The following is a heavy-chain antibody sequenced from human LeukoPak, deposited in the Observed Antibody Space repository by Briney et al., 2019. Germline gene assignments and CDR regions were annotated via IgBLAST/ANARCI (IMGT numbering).Heavy chain of an antibody. CDR3: ARSTGDFDH. J-gene: IGHJ4*02. CDR1: GFTFSNYA. CDR2: ISDAARSQ. Sequence: GGSLRLSCAASGFTFSNYAMHWVRQAPGKGLEWVATISDAARSQYYAASVKGRFSISRDNSKNTLFLQMNSLRPEDTAVYYCARSTGDFDHWGQGTLVTVSS. V-gene: IGHV3-30*04. D-gene: IGHD3-9*01.